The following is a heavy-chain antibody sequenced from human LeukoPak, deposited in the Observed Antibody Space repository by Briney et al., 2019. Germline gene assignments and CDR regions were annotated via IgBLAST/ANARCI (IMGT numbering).Heavy chain of an antibody. CDR3: ARDPQYGGYPTHFDY. CDR2: ISSSSSYI. CDR1: GFTFSSYS. D-gene: IGHD5-12*01. J-gene: IGHJ4*02. Sequence: GGSLRLSCAASGFTFSSYSMNWVRQAPGKGLEWVSSISSSSSYIYYADSVEGRFTISRDNAKNSLYLQMNSLRAEDTAVYYCARDPQYGGYPTHFDYWGQGTLVTVSS. V-gene: IGHV3-21*01.